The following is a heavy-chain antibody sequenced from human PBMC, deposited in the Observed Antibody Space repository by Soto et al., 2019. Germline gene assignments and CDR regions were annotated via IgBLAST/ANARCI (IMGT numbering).Heavy chain of an antibody. D-gene: IGHD3-3*02. Sequence: SLRLSCAASGFTFSSYAFHWVRQAPGKGLEWVAILSDDGSNKNYAGSVKGRFTISRDNSKNTLYLQMNSLRAEDTAVYYCARHLSHLKYGWFDPWGQGTLVTVSS. CDR1: GFTFSSYA. J-gene: IGHJ5*02. CDR2: LSDDGSNK. CDR3: ARHLSHLKYGWFDP. V-gene: IGHV3-30-3*01.